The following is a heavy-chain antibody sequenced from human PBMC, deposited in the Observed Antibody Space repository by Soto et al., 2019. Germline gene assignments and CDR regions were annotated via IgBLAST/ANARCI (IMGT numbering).Heavy chain of an antibody. CDR1: GYTFTSYG. CDR3: ARALYYYDNSGLAF. Sequence: QIHLEQSGPEVKKPGASVKVSCKASGYTFTSYGISWVRLAPGQGLEWMGWINIYGGGTNYAQKYQDRVTMTRDTSTNTVYLEMRSLTSEDTAIYYCARALYYYDNSGLAFWGQGTLVTVSS. V-gene: IGHV1-18*01. J-gene: IGHJ4*02. CDR2: INIYGGGT. D-gene: IGHD3-22*01.